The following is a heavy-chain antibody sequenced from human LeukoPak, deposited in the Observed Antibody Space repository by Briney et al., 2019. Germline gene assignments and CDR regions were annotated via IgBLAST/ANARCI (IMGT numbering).Heavy chain of an antibody. CDR3: ARPFYYDSGGYHY. V-gene: IGHV3-21*01. CDR2: ISSSSSYM. Sequence: GGSLRLSCAASGFTFSSYTMNWVPQAPGKGLEWLSSISSSSSYMYYVDSVKGRFTISRDNTKNSLYLQMNSLRAEDTAVYYCARPFYYDSGGYHYWGQGTLVTVSS. D-gene: IGHD3-22*01. J-gene: IGHJ4*02. CDR1: GFTFSSYT.